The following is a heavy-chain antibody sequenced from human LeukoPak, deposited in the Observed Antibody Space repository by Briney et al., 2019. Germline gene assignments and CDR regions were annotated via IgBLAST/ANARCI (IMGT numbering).Heavy chain of an antibody. CDR2: ISGSGGST. D-gene: IGHD3-10*01. Sequence: GGSLRLSCAACGFTFRSCAMRWVRKAPEKALEGVAAISGSGGSTYTADSVKGRFSISRDNSKNTLYLQMNGLRADDTAVYYCAKSPNYGSGSNYFDYWGQGTLVTVSS. J-gene: IGHJ4*02. CDR1: GFTFRSCA. CDR3: AKSPNYGSGSNYFDY. V-gene: IGHV3-23*01.